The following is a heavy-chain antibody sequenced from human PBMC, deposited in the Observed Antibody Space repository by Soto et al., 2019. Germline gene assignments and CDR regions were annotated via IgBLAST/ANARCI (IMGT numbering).Heavy chain of an antibody. CDR2: INPILSMS. CDR1: GDTFTFYS. D-gene: IGHD3-10*01. J-gene: IGHJ4*02. Sequence: QVQLVQSGAEVKKPRSSVRVSCKASGDTFTFYSINWVRQAPGLGLEWMGRINPILSMSNYAQRFQGRVTMTANKSTSTAYMELSSLRSEDTAMYYCASIYGSGYRAFDYWGQGALVTVSS. V-gene: IGHV1-69*02. CDR3: ASIYGSGYRAFDY.